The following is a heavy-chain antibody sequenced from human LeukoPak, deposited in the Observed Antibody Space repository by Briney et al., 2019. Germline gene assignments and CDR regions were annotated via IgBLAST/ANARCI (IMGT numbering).Heavy chain of an antibody. CDR3: ARGVGSYYYYYMDV. V-gene: IGHV4-61*02. CDR2: IYTSGST. J-gene: IGHJ6*03. Sequence: SETLSLTCTVSGGSISSGSYYWSWIRQPAGKGPEWIGRIYTSGSTNYNPSLKSRVTISVDTSKNQFSLKLSSVTAADTAVYYCARGVGSYYYYYMDVWGKGTTVTISS. CDR1: GGSISSGSYY. D-gene: IGHD3-10*01.